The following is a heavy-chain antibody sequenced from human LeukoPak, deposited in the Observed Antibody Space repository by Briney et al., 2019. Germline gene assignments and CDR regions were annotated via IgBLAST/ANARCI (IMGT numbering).Heavy chain of an antibody. J-gene: IGHJ5*02. D-gene: IGHD3-22*01. Sequence: ASVKVSCKASGYTFTGYNMHWVRQAPGQGLEWMGWINPNSGGTNYAQKFQGRVTMTRDTSISTAYMELSRLRSDDTAVYYCARETYYYDSSGYYRLAGWFDPWGQGTLVTVSS. CDR2: INPNSGGT. V-gene: IGHV1-2*02. CDR3: ARETYYYDSSGYYRLAGWFDP. CDR1: GYTFTGYN.